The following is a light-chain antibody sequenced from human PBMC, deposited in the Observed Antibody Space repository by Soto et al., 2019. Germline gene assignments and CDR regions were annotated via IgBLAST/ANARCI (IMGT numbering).Light chain of an antibody. CDR2: GAS. J-gene: IGKJ4*01. CDR3: QQYNNWPPNLT. Sequence: EIVMTQSPATLAVSPGERATLSCRASQSVSTNLAWYQQKPGQAPRLLVYGASARATGIPGRFSGSGSGTEFTLTICSLQSEDFAVYYCQQYNNWPPNLTFGGGTKVEIK. CDR1: QSVSTN. V-gene: IGKV3-15*01.